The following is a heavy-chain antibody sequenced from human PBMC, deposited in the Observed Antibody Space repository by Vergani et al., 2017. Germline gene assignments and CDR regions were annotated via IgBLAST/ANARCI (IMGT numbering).Heavy chain of an antibody. Sequence: EVQLLESGGGLVQPGGSLRLSCAASGFTFSNYWMTWVRQAPGKGLEWVANIERDGSDQNYVDAVKGRFTISRDNAKNSLYLQMNSLRVEDTAVYYCARLPDYDFWSGMDVWGQGTTVTVSS. D-gene: IGHD3-3*01. CDR1: GFTFSNYW. J-gene: IGHJ6*02. V-gene: IGHV3-7*03. CDR3: ARLPDYDFWSGMDV. CDR2: IERDGSDQ.